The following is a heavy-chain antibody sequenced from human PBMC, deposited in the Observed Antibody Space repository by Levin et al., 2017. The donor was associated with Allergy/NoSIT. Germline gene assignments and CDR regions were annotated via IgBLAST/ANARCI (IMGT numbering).Heavy chain of an antibody. J-gene: IGHJ4*02. CDR3: ARADSSAYPDY. CDR2: ISYDGSTE. D-gene: IGHD3-22*01. V-gene: IGHV3-30-3*01. CDR1: GFTFRSYA. Sequence: LSLTCAASGFTFRSYAMHWVRQAPGKGLEWVAVISYDGSTEYYADSVKGRFTISRDDSKNTLYLQMNSLRVEDTAVYYCARADSSAYPDYWGQGTLVTVSS.